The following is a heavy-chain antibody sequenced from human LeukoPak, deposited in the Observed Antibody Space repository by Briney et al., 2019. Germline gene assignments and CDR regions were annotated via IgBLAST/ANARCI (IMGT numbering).Heavy chain of an antibody. J-gene: IGHJ3*02. CDR2: ISYDGSNK. CDR1: GFTFSSYG. Sequence: PGRSLRLSCAASGFTFSSYGMHWVRQAPGKGLEWVAVISYDGSNKYYADSVKGRFTISRDNAKNSLYLQMNSLRAEDTAVYYCASEYSYGSDAFDIWGQGTMVTVSS. D-gene: IGHD5-18*01. CDR3: ASEYSYGSDAFDI. V-gene: IGHV3-30*03.